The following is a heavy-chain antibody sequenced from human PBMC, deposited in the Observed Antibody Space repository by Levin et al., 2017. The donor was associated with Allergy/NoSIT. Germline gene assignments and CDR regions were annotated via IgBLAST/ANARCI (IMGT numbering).Heavy chain of an antibody. Sequence: PGGSLRLSCAASGFTFSKYGMAWVRQAPGKGLEWVSGMTGSSGSTNYADSVKGRFTMSRDNSQNILFLQMNSLRVEDTAIYYCGKDLGASGTRVVGDHWGQGTPVTVSS. V-gene: IGHV3-23*01. D-gene: IGHD1-1*01. CDR3: GKDLGASGTRVVGDH. CDR2: MTGSSGST. CDR1: GFTFSKYG. J-gene: IGHJ4*02.